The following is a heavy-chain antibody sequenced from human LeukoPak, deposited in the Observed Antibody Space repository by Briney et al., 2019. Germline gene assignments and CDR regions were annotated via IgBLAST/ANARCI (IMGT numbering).Heavy chain of an antibody. D-gene: IGHD3-22*01. Sequence: SETLSLTCTVSGGSISSSSYYWGWIRQPPGKGLEWIGSIYYSGSTYYNPSLKSRVTISVDTSKNQFSLKLSSVTAADTAVYYCASYYDSSGFLFDYWGQGTLVTVSS. J-gene: IGHJ4*02. V-gene: IGHV4-39*07. CDR3: ASYYDSSGFLFDY. CDR1: GGSISSSSYY. CDR2: IYYSGST.